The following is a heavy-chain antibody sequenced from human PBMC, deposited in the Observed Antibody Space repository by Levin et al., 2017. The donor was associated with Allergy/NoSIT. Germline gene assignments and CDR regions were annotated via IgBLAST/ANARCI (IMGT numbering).Heavy chain of an antibody. V-gene: IGHV3-30-3*01. D-gene: IGHD3-10*01. CDR3: AREWVLNDAFDI. CDR1: GFTFSSYA. J-gene: IGHJ3*02. CDR2: ISYDGSNK. Sequence: GGSLRLSCAASGFTFSSYAMHWVRQAPGKGLEWVAVISYDGSNKYYADSVKGRFTISRDNSKNTLYLQMNSLRAEDTAVYYCAREWVLNDAFDIWGQGTMVTVSS.